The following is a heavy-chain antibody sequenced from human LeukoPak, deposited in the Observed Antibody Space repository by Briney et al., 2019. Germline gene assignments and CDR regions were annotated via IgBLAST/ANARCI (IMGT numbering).Heavy chain of an antibody. CDR2: INPHSAGT. D-gene: IGHD6-19*01. J-gene: IGHJ4*02. CDR1: GHTFTDYY. Sequence: GASVKVSCKASGHTFTDYYMHWVRQATGQGLEWMGWINPHSAGTNYAQKFEGRVTMTRDTSISTAYMELSRLRSDDTAVYYCAREDSGWYVDYWGQGTLVTVSS. CDR3: AREDSGWYVDY. V-gene: IGHV1-2*02.